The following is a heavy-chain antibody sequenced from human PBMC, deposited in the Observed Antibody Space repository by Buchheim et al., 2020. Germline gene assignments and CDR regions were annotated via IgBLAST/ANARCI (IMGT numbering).Heavy chain of an antibody. CDR2: IYPGDSDT. D-gene: IGHD3-22*01. V-gene: IGHV5-51*01. CDR1: GYSFTSYW. CDR3: ARHTMYYYDSRPINWYFDL. J-gene: IGHJ2*01. Sequence: EVQLVQSGAEVKKPGESLKISCKGSGYSFTSYWIGWVRQMPGKGLEWLGIIYPGDSDTRYSPSFQGQVTISADTSISPAYLQWSSLKDSDTAMYYCARHTMYYYDSRPINWYFDLWGRGTL.